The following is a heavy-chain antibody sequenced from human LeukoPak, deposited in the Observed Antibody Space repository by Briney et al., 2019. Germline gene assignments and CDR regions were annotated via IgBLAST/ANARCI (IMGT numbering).Heavy chain of an antibody. J-gene: IGHJ6*03. V-gene: IGHV1-69*13. CDR1: GGTFSSYA. CDR3: ARDRGDIVVVPAAMNYYYYYMDV. Sequence: SVKVSCKAFGGTFSSYAISWVRQAPGQGLEWMGGIIPIFGTANYAQKFQGRVTITADESTSTAYMELSSLRSEDTAVYYCARDRGDIVVVPAAMNYYYYYMDVWGKGTTVTVSS. CDR2: IIPIFGTA. D-gene: IGHD2-2*01.